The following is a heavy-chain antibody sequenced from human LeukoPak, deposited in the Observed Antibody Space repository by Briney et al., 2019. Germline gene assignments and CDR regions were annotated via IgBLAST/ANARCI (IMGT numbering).Heavy chain of an antibody. CDR2: MHYSGST. V-gene: IGHV4-59*08. D-gene: IGHD3-22*01. CDR3: TRRVYYSDSSGWYFDY. CDR1: GGSLSNYY. Sequence: SGTLSLTCTVSGGSLSNYYWSWIRQPPGKGLEWIGYMHYSGSTNYNPSLKSPVTILADTSRNQFSLKLGSVTAADTAVYYCTRRVYYSDSSGWYFDYWGQGTLVTVSS. J-gene: IGHJ4*02.